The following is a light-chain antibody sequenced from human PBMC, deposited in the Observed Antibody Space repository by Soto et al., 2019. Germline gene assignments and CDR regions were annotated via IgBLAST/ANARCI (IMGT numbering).Light chain of an antibody. CDR1: QSIYTY. J-gene: IGKJ4*01. Sequence: DIQMTQSPSSLSASVGDRVTITCRASQSIYTYLHWYRQRPGSAPNLLVFAASALHSGVPSRFSGSGSGTNFTLTISNLQSEDFATYYRQPSYSPPVPFGGGTKVDIK. CDR2: AAS. V-gene: IGKV1-39*01. CDR3: QPSYSPPVP.